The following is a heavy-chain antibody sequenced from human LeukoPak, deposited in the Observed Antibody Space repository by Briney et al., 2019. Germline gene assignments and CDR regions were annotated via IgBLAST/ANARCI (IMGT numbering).Heavy chain of an antibody. CDR3: ARDPSYSSSWLNAFDI. D-gene: IGHD6-6*01. V-gene: IGHV4-4*07. CDR1: GGSISSYY. Sequence: KPSETLSLTCTVSGGSISSYYWSWIRQPAGKGLEWIGRIYTSGSTNYTPSLKSRVTMSVDTSKNQFSLKLSSVAAADTAVYYCARDPSYSSSWLNAFDIWGHGTMVTVSS. CDR2: IYTSGST. J-gene: IGHJ3*02.